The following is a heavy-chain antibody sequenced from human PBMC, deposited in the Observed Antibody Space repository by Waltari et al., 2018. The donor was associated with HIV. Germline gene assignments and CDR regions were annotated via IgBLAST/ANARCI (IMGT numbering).Heavy chain of an antibody. CDR2: NNPSGGST. J-gene: IGHJ4*02. CDR3: ARGGIVVVTPLYYFDY. Sequence: QVQLVQSGAEVKKPGASVKVSCKASGYTFTSYYMHWVRQAPGQGLEWMGINNPSGGSTSDAQKFQGRVTMTRDTSTSTVYMELSSLRSEDTAVFYCARGGIVVVTPLYYFDYWGQGTLVTVSS. CDR1: GYTFTSYY. V-gene: IGHV1-46*03. D-gene: IGHD2-21*02.